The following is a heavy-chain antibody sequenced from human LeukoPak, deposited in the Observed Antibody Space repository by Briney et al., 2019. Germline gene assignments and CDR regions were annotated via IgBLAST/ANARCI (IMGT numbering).Heavy chain of an antibody. D-gene: IGHD3-22*01. V-gene: IGHV3-30*02. CDR3: AKASAMIVVVSKHFDY. Sequence: GGSLRLSCAASGLTFSTYGMHWVRQAPGKGLEWVAFIQNDGNDKYYADSVKGRFTISKDNSKNTVDLQMNGLRAEDTAVYYCAKASAMIVVVSKHFDYWGQGTLVTVSS. CDR1: GLTFSTYG. J-gene: IGHJ4*02. CDR2: IQNDGNDK.